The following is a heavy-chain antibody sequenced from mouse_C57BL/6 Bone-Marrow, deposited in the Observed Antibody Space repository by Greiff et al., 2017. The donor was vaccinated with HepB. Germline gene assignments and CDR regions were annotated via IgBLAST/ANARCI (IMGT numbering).Heavy chain of an antibody. V-gene: IGHV1-7*01. CDR2: INPSSGYT. J-gene: IGHJ3*01. D-gene: IGHD4-1*01. CDR1: GYTFTSYW. CDR3: ARSLSRTGSFAY. Sequence: VQVVESGAELAKPGASVKLSCKASGYTFTSYWMHWVKQRPGQGLEWIGYINPSSGYTKYNQKFKDKATLTADKSSSTAYMQLSSLTYEDSAVYYCARSLSRTGSFAYWGQGTLVTVSA.